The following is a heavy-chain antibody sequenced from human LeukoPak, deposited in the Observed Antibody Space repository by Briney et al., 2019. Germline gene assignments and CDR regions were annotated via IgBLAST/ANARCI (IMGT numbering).Heavy chain of an antibody. D-gene: IGHD3-16*01. Sequence: GGSLRLSCVGSLFTFSRYWMHWVRQAPGKGLVWVSHVKSDGSSTSYYADSVKGRFTISRDNAKNTLYLQMDSLRAEDTAVYYCERDQGLGGAFDIWGQGTMVTVSS. CDR2: VKSDGSST. CDR3: ERDQGLGGAFDI. J-gene: IGHJ3*02. CDR1: LFTFSRYW. V-gene: IGHV3-74*01.